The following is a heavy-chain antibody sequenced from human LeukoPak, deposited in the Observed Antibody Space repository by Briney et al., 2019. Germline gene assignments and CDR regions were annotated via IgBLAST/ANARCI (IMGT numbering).Heavy chain of an antibody. CDR1: GFTFSSYW. V-gene: IGHV3-7*03. CDR3: AKIPQVAPVPVPNFDH. J-gene: IGHJ4*02. Sequence: GGSLRLSCVASGFTFSSYWMTWVRQAPGKGLEWVANIKHDGSKISYVDSVKGRFTISRDNAKNSLYLQMNSLRAEDTAIYYCAKIPQVAPVPVPNFDHWGQGTLVTVSS. D-gene: IGHD2-21*01. CDR2: IKHDGSKI.